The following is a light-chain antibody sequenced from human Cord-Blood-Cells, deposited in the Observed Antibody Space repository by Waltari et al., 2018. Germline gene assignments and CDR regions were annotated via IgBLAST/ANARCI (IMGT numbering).Light chain of an antibody. CDR1: QSVSSY. V-gene: IGKV3-11*01. Sequence: ESVFTQPPASLSLSPAERATLSCRARQSVSSYLALYQQKPGQPPTLLIYDASNRATGSPARFSGSGSGTDFTLTISSLEPEDVAVYYCRQRSNWPPITFGQGTRLEIK. CDR3: RQRSNWPPIT. J-gene: IGKJ5*01. CDR2: DAS.